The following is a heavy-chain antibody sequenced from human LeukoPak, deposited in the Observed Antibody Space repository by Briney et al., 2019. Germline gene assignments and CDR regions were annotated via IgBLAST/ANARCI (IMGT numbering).Heavy chain of an antibody. CDR3: AKSNRSSTDY. CDR1: GFTFSSYG. J-gene: IGHJ4*02. D-gene: IGHD1/OR15-1a*01. V-gene: IGHV3-30*18. CDR2: ISYDGSNK. Sequence: GGSLRLSCAASGFTFSSYGMHWVRQAPGKGLEWVAVISYDGSNKYYADSVKGRFTISRDNSKNTLYLQMNSLRAEDTAVYYCAKSNRSSTDYWGQGTLVTVSS.